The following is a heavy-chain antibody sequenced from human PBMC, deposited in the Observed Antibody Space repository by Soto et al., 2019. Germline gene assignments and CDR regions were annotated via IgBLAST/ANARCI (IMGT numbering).Heavy chain of an antibody. CDR1: GYSFTSYW. J-gene: IGHJ6*02. CDR2: IYPRDSDT. D-gene: IGHD1-26*01. CDR3: ARRAGGKYYYYGMDV. Sequence: PGASRKIAWGGSGYSFTSYWIGWVRHMTGKGLEWMGIIYPRDSDTRYSPSFQGQGTISADKSISTAYLQWNSLKASDTAMYYCARRAGGKYYYYGMDVWGQGTTVTVSS. V-gene: IGHV5-51*01.